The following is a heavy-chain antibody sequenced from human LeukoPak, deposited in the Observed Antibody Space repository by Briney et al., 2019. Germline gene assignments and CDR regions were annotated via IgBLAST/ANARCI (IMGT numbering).Heavy chain of an antibody. V-gene: IGHV3-23*01. D-gene: IGHD6-6*01. CDR3: ARVEYSSSGAFDI. Sequence: GGSLRLSCAASGFTFSSYAMSWVRQAPGKGLEWVSAISGSGDSTYYADSVKGRFTISRDNSKNTLYLQMNSLRAEDTAVYYCARVEYSSSGAFDIWGQGTMVTVSS. CDR1: GFTFSSYA. J-gene: IGHJ3*02. CDR2: ISGSGDST.